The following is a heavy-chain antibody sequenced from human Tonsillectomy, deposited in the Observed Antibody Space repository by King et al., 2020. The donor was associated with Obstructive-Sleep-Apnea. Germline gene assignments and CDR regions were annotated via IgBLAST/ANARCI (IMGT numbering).Heavy chain of an antibody. Sequence: DVQLVESGGGLVKPGGSLRLSCAASGLTLSNTWMSWVRQAPGRGLEWVGRIKRKTDGGTTDYAAPVKGRFTISRDDSKHTLYLQMNSLQTADTAVYYCTTDYYVSSGYYLDHWGQGTLVTVSS. CDR3: TTDYYVSSGYYLDH. CDR2: IKRKTDGGTT. D-gene: IGHD3-22*01. J-gene: IGHJ4*02. CDR1: GLTLSNTW. V-gene: IGHV3-15*01.